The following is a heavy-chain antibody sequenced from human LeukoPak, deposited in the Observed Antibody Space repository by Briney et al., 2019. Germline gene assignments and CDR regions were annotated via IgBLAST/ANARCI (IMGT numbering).Heavy chain of an antibody. D-gene: IGHD1-26*01. J-gene: IGHJ3*02. CDR3: ARDYPTGRVGAFDI. Sequence: GGSLRLSCAASGFTFDDYGMSWVRQAPGKGLEWVSGINWNGGSTGYADSVKGRFTISRDNAKNSLYLQMNSLRAEDTALYYCARDYPTGRVGAFDIWGQGTMVTVSS. V-gene: IGHV3-20*04. CDR2: INWNGGST. CDR1: GFTFDDYG.